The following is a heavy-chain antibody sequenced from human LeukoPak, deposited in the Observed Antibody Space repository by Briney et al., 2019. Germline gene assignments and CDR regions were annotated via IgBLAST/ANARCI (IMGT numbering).Heavy chain of an antibody. Sequence: GGSLRLSCAASGFTFSSYEMNWVRQAPGKGLEWVSYISSSGRTIYYADSVKGRFTISRDNSKNTLHLQMNSLRAEDTAAYYCAKFAQRYCSGGSCHPFDYWGQGTLVTVSS. CDR3: AKFAQRYCSGGSCHPFDY. CDR2: ISSSGRTI. V-gene: IGHV3-48*03. D-gene: IGHD2-15*01. J-gene: IGHJ4*02. CDR1: GFTFSSYE.